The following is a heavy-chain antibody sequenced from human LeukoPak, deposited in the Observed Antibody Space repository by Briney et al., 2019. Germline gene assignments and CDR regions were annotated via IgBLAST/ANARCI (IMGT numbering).Heavy chain of an antibody. Sequence: SETLSLTCTVSGGSISSSSYYWGWIRQPPGKGLEWIGSIYYSGSTYYNPSLKSRVTISVDTSKNQFSLKLSSGTAADTAGDFRAGGGGFDIWGQGTMVTVSS. J-gene: IGHJ3*02. CDR3: AGGGGFDI. CDR2: IYYSGST. D-gene: IGHD3-16*01. CDR1: GGSISSSSYY. V-gene: IGHV4-39*01.